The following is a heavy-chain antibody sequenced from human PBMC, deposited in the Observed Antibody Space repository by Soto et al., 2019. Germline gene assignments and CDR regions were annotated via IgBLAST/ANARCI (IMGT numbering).Heavy chain of an antibody. CDR1: GGSISSGGYY. CDR2: IYYSGST. CDR3: ARDRASAAYYYYGMDV. V-gene: IGHV4-31*03. D-gene: IGHD2-15*01. Sequence: QVQLQESGPGLVKPSQTLSLTYTVSGGSISSGGYYWSWIRQHPGKGLEWIGYIYYSGSTYYNPSLKSRVTISVDTSKNQFSLKLSSVTAADTAVYYCARDRASAAYYYYGMDVWGQGTTVTVSS. J-gene: IGHJ6*02.